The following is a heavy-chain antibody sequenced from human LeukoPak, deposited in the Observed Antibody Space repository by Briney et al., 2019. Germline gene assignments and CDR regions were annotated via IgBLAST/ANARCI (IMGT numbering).Heavy chain of an antibody. CDR3: ATTYYYDSNAYYYWL. CDR2: MYHSGST. J-gene: IGHJ4*02. Sequence: SETLSLTCAVSAYSISSGYYWGWIRQPPGKGLEWIGSMYHSGSTYYNPSLRSRVTISVDTSKNQFSLRLSSVTAADTAVYYCATTYYYDSNAYYYWLWGQGTLVTVSS. D-gene: IGHD3-22*01. V-gene: IGHV4-38-2*01. CDR1: AYSISSGYY.